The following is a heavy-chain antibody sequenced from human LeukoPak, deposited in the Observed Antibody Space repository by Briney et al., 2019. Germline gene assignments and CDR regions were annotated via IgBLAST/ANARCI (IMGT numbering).Heavy chain of an antibody. Sequence: ASVKVSCKASGYTFTSYYMHWVRQAPGQGLEWMGIINPSGGSTSYAQKFQGRVTMTRDMSTSTVYMELSSLRSEDTAMYYCARISASAGQQIDYWGQGTLVTVSS. J-gene: IGHJ4*02. CDR3: ARISASAGQQIDY. CDR1: GYTFTSYY. CDR2: INPSGGST. V-gene: IGHV1-46*01. D-gene: IGHD6-19*01.